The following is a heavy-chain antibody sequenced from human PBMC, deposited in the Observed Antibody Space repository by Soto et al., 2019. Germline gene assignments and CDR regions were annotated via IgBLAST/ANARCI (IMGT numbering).Heavy chain of an antibody. CDR2: ISASDGGA. CDR3: AKDSDRDYFQH. CDR1: GFTFRRYG. D-gene: IGHD3-10*01. J-gene: IGHJ1*01. Sequence: GGSLRLSCAASGFTFRRYGMSWVRQAPEKGLEWVSGISASDGGAYYADSVKGRFTISRDNSENTLYLQMNSLRVEDTAVYYCAKDSDRDYFQHCGQGTLVTVSS. V-gene: IGHV3-23*01.